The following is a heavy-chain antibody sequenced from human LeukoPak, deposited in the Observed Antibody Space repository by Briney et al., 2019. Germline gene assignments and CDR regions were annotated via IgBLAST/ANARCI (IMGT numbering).Heavy chain of an antibody. D-gene: IGHD2-2*01. CDR1: GGSFSGYY. CDR3: ARGSCSSTSCYEDYYYYMDV. CDR2: INHSGST. V-gene: IGHV4-34*01. J-gene: IGHJ6*03. Sequence: SETLSLTCAVYGGSFSGYYWSWIRQPPGKGLEWSGEINHSGSTNYNPSLKSRVTISVDTSKNQFSLKLSSVTAADTAVYYCARGSCSSTSCYEDYYYYMDVWGKGTTVTVSS.